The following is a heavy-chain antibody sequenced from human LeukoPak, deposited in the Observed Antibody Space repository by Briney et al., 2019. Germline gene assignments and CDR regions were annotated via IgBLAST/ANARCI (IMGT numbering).Heavy chain of an antibody. V-gene: IGHV3-23*01. CDR1: GFTFSNYA. CDR2: ISGSGTST. J-gene: IGHJ4*02. CDR3: AKDVSAYSMVRGGFPTSRFDH. D-gene: IGHD3-10*01. Sequence: GGSLRLSCAASGFTFSNYAMSWVRQAPGKGLKWVSGISGSGTSTFYADSVKGRFTLSRDNSKNNLYLQMNSLRAEDTAVYFCAKDVSAYSMVRGGFPTSRFDHWGQGILVTVSS.